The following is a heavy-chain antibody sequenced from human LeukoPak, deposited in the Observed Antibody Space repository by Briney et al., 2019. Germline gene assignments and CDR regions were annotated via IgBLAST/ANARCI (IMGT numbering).Heavy chain of an antibody. Sequence: GGSLRLSCAASGFTYSSYGKHWVRQAPGKGLEWVAVIWYDGSNKYYADSVKGRFTISRDNSKNTLYLRMNSLRAEDTAVYYCARGRGSSGPYYFDYWGQGTLVTVSS. J-gene: IGHJ4*02. V-gene: IGHV3-33*01. CDR1: GFTYSSYG. D-gene: IGHD6-19*01. CDR2: IWYDGSNK. CDR3: ARGRGSSGPYYFDY.